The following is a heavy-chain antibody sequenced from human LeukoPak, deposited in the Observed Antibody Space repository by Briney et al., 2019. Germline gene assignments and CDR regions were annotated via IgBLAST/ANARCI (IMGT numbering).Heavy chain of an antibody. Sequence: SVKVSCKASGGTFSSYAISWVRQAPGQGLEWMGGIIPIFGTANYAQKFQGRVTITADEPTSTAYMELSSLRSEDTAVYYCAKFGNAVPTYYYYGMDVWGQGTTVTVSS. V-gene: IGHV1-69*13. D-gene: IGHD1-1*01. J-gene: IGHJ6*02. CDR1: GGTFSSYA. CDR3: AKFGNAVPTYYYYGMDV. CDR2: IIPIFGTA.